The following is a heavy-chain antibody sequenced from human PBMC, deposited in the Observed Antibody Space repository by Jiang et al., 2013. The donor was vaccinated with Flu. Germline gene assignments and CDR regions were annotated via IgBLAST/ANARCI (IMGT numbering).Heavy chain of an antibody. CDR1: GFTFSSYG. Sequence: LESGGGVVQPGRSLRLSCAASGFTFSSYGMHWVRQAPGKGLEWVAVISYDGSNKYYADSVKGRFTISRDNSKNTLYLQMNSLRAEDTAVYYCAKDHTLEWELRNYFDYWGQGTLVTVSS. V-gene: IGHV3-30*18. D-gene: IGHD1-26*01. J-gene: IGHJ4*02. CDR2: ISYDGSNK. CDR3: AKDHTLEWELRNYFDY.